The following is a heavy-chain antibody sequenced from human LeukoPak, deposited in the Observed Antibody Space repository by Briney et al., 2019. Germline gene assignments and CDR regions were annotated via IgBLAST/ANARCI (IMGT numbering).Heavy chain of an antibody. J-gene: IGHJ4*02. CDR2: ISGHGGST. V-gene: IGHV3-23*01. CDR3: AKDPFGEFSYYFDY. Sequence: ISGHGGSTYYAASLKGRFTISRDNSKNTLYLQMNSLRAEDTAVYYCAKDPFGEFSYYFDYWGQGTLVTVSS. D-gene: IGHD3-10*01.